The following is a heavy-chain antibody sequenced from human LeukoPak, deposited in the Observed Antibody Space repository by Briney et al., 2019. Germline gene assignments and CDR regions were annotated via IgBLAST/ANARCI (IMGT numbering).Heavy chain of an antibody. V-gene: IGHV1-69*04. D-gene: IGHD5-12*01. J-gene: IGHJ4*02. CDR1: GGTFSSYA. CDR3: ARGRPGYSGYDCFDY. Sequence: SVKVSCKASGGTFSSYAISWVRQAPGQGLEWMGGIIPILGIANYAQKFQGRVTITADKSTSTAYMELSSLRSEDTAVYYCARGRPGYSGYDCFDYWGQGTLVTVSS. CDR2: IIPILGIA.